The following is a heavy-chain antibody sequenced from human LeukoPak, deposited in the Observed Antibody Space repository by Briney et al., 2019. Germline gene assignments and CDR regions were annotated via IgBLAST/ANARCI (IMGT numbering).Heavy chain of an antibody. CDR3: ARGDKYIAFSPPLQGFDY. CDR1: GFTFRSYW. D-gene: IGHD3-3*02. Sequence: GWSLRLSCAASGFTFRSYWMNWVRQAPGKGLVWVSRINSDGSSIRYADSVKGRFTMSRDNAKNTLYLQMNNLRAEDTAVYYCARGDKYIAFSPPLQGFDYWGQGTLVTVSS. CDR2: INSDGSSI. J-gene: IGHJ4*02. V-gene: IGHV3-74*01.